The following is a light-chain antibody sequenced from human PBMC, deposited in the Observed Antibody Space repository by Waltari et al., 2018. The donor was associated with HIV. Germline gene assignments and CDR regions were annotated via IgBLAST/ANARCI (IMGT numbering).Light chain of an antibody. CDR3: QSYDSSLSALYV. CDR1: SSNIGAGYD. J-gene: IGLJ1*01. V-gene: IGLV1-40*01. CDR2: GNS. Sequence: QSVLTQPPSVSGAPGPRVTISCTGSSSNIGAGYDVHWYHQLPGTAPKLLIYGNSNRPSGVPDRFSGSKSGTSASLAITGLQAEDEADYYCQSYDSSLSALYVFGTGTKVTVL.